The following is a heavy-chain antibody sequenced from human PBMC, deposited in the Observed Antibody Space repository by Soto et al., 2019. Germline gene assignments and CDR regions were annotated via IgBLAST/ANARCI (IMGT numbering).Heavy chain of an antibody. CDR3: ARERYYYGSGASWADP. Sequence: SETLSLTCTVSGGSISSGDYYWSWIRQPPGKGLEWIGYIYYSGSTYYNPSLKSRVTISVDTSKNQFSLKLSSVTAADTAVYYCARERYYYGSGASWADPWGQGTLVTVSS. J-gene: IGHJ5*02. CDR1: GGSISSGDYY. CDR2: IYYSGST. V-gene: IGHV4-30-4*01. D-gene: IGHD3-10*01.